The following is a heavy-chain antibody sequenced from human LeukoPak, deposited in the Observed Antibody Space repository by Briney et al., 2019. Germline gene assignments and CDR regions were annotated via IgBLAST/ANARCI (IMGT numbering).Heavy chain of an antibody. CDR1: GGTFSSYA. CDR2: IIPIFGTA. Sequence: SVTVSCKASGGTFSSYAISWVRQAPGQGLEWMGRIIPIFGTANYAQKFQGRVTITTDESTSTAYMELSSLRSEDTAVYYCARDQWLVTVFDIWSQGTMVTVSS. J-gene: IGHJ3*02. CDR3: ARDQWLVTVFDI. V-gene: IGHV1-69*05. D-gene: IGHD6-19*01.